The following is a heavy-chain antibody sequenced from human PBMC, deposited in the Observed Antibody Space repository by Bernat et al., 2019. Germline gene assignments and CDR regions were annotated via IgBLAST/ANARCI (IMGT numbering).Heavy chain of an antibody. J-gene: IGHJ6*03. Sequence: QVQLVESGGGVVQPGRSLRLSCAASGFTLSSYGMHWVRQAPGKGLEWVAVIWYDGGNKYYAESVKGRFTISRDNSKNTMYLQMNSLRAEDTAVYYCARSDYNNHYSYYMDVWGKGTTVTVSS. CDR3: ARSDYNNHYSYYMDV. CDR1: GFTLSSYG. D-gene: IGHD4-4*01. V-gene: IGHV3-33*01. CDR2: IWYDGGNK.